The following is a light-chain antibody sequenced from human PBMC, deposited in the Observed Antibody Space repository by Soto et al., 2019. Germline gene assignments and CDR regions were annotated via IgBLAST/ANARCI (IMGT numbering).Light chain of an antibody. CDR1: QAIDSG. CDR3: LQHNSYPYT. V-gene: IGKV1-12*01. CDR2: TGS. J-gene: IGKJ2*01. Sequence: DIQMTQSPSSVSASVGDRVTITCRASQAIDSGLAWYQQKPGEAPKLLIFTGSLLHSGVPPRFSGSGSGTDFTLTISSLQPEDFATYYCLQHNSYPYTFGQGTKLEIK.